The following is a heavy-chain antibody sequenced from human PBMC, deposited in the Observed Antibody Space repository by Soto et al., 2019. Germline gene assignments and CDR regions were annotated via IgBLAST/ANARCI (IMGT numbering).Heavy chain of an antibody. J-gene: IGHJ2*01. CDR1: GFTLSSYW. CDR2: INNDGSST. V-gene: IGHV3-74*03. CDR3: TRDPTQWYFDL. Sequence: GGSLRLSCAASGFTLSSYWMHWVRQAPGKGLVWVSRINNDGSSTTYADSVKGRFTISRDNARNTLYLQMSSLGAEDTAVYYCTRDPTQWYFDLWGRGTLVTVSS.